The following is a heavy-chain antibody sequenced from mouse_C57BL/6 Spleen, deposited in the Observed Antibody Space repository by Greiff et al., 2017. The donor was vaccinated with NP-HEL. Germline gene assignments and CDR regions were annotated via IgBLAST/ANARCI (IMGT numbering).Heavy chain of an antibody. Sequence: EVKLVESGGGLVQPKGSLKLSCAASGFSFNTYAMNWVRQAPGKGLEWVARIRSKSNNYATYYADSVKDRFTISRDDSESMLYLQMNNLKTEDTAMYYCVRGSFGLMDYWGQGTSVTVSS. CDR2: IRSKSNNYAT. CDR1: GFSFNTYA. CDR3: VRGSFGLMDY. V-gene: IGHV10-1*01. J-gene: IGHJ4*01. D-gene: IGHD1-1*02.